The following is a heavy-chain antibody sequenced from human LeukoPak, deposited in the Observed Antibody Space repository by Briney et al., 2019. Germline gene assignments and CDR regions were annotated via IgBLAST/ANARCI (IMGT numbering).Heavy chain of an antibody. V-gene: IGHV1-69*06. Sequence: GASVKVSCKASGGTFSGYAISWVRQAPGQGLEWMGGIIPIFGTANYAQKFQGRVTITADKSTSTAYMELSSLGSEDTAVYYCARDSYGSGNCMDVWGKGTTVTVSS. CDR2: IIPIFGTA. CDR3: ARDSYGSGNCMDV. J-gene: IGHJ6*04. CDR1: GGTFSGYA. D-gene: IGHD3-10*01.